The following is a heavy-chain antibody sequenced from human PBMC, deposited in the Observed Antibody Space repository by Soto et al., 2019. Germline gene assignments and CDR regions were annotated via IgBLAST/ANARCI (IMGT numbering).Heavy chain of an antibody. J-gene: IGHJ6*02. V-gene: IGHV1-69*12. CDR2: IIPIFSTA. D-gene: IGHD4-17*01. Sequence: QVQLVQSGAEVKKPGSSVKVSCKASGGTFTTSAISWVRQAPGQGLEWMGGIIPIFSTADYAQKFQGRVTIAADEARTTAYMELSSLRSEDTAVYYCARDRPRENYGGNYYYEMDVWGQGTTVTVSS. CDR3: ARDRPRENYGGNYYYEMDV. CDR1: GGTFTTSA.